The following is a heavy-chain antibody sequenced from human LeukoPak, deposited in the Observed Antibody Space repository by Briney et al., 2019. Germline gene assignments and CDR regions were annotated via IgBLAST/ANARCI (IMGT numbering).Heavy chain of an antibody. J-gene: IGHJ6*03. CDR2: LWDDGSRK. CDR3: AKGLKYCSGGSCSLYMDV. CDR1: GFTFSAYD. V-gene: IGHV3-33*06. Sequence: GGSLRLSCAASGFTFSAYDMHWVRQAPGKGLKWVAVLWDDGSRKYSADSVRGRFTISRDNSKNTLYLQMNSLRAEDTAVYYCAKGLKYCSGGSCSLYMDVWGKGTTVTVSS. D-gene: IGHD2-15*01.